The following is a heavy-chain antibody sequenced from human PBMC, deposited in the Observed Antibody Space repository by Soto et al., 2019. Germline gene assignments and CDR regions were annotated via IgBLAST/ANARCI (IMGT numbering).Heavy chain of an antibody. CDR3: ARRIGAPGTLFYDY. Sequence: EVQLVESGGTLVKPGGSLRLSCSASGFAFSTYAMHWVRQAPGKGLEWVSCTNGPSTYKYYAASVKDRFTISRDNAKSSLYLEMSSLRVEDTAVYYCARRIGAPGTLFYDYWGRGTLVTVAS. J-gene: IGHJ4*02. V-gene: IGHV3-21*02. CDR1: GFAFSTYA. D-gene: IGHD1-7*01. CDR2: TNGPSTYK.